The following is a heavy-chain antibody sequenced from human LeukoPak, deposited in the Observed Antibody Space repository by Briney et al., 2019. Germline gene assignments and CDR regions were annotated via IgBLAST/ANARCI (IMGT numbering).Heavy chain of an antibody. Sequence: SETLSLTCTVSGGSISSGGYYWSWIRQHPGKGLEWIGYIYYSGSTDYNPSLKSRVTMSLDTSKNQFSLKLRSVTAADTAVYYCATWYSGTFWYFDLWGRGTLVTVSS. CDR2: IYYSGST. V-gene: IGHV4-61*08. J-gene: IGHJ2*01. CDR1: GGSISSGGYY. D-gene: IGHD1-26*01. CDR3: ATWYSGTFWYFDL.